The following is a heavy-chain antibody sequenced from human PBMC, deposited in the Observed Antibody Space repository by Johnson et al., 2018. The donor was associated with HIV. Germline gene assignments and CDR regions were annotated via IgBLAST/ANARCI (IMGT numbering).Heavy chain of an antibody. CDR3: TTVEQQLAYAFDI. CDR1: GFTFDDYA. V-gene: IGHV3-43*01. CDR2: ISWDGGST. Sequence: VQLVESGGVVVQPGGSLRLSCAASGFTFDDYAMHWVRQAPGKGLEWVSLISWDGGSTYYADSVTGRFTISRDNSKNTLYLQMNSLKTEDTAVYYCTTVEQQLAYAFDIWGQGTMVTVSS. D-gene: IGHD6-13*01. J-gene: IGHJ3*02.